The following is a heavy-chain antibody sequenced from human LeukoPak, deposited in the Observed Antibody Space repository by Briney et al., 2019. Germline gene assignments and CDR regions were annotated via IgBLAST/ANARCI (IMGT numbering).Heavy chain of an antibody. CDR3: ARAIAAAGPTFDY. D-gene: IGHD6-13*01. CDR1: GYTFTSYA. J-gene: IGHJ4*02. V-gene: IGHV1-69*04. CDR2: IIPILGIA. Sequence: GASVKVSCKASGYTFTSYAISWVRQAPGQGLEWMGRIIPILGIANYAQKFQGRVTITADKSTSTAYMELSSLRSEDTAVYYCARAIAAAGPTFDYWGQGTLVTVSS.